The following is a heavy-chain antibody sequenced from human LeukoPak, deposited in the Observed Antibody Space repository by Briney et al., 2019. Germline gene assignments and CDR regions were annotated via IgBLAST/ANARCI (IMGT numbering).Heavy chain of an antibody. CDR2: INHSGST. J-gene: IGHJ4*02. Sequence: PSETLSLTCAVYGGSFSGYYWSWIRQPPGKGLEWIGEINHSGSTNYNPSLKSRVTISVDTSKNQFSLKLSSVTAADTAVYYCARGYPSELQLGGYFDYWAREPWSPSPQ. D-gene: IGHD5-24*01. CDR3: ARGYPSELQLGGYFDY. V-gene: IGHV4-34*01. CDR1: GGSFSGYY.